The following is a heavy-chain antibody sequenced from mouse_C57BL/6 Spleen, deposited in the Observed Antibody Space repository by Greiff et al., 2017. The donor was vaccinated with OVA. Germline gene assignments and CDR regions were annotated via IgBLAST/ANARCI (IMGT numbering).Heavy chain of an antibody. CDR3: ARTPNYYGSSYFDY. Sequence: QVHVKQPGAELVRPGTSVKLSCKASGYTFTSYWMHWVKQRPGQGLEWIGVIDPSDSYTNYNQKFKGKATLTVDTSSSTAYMQLSSLTSEDSAVYYCARTPNYYGSSYFDYWGQGTTLTVSS. CDR1: GYTFTSYW. J-gene: IGHJ2*01. D-gene: IGHD1-1*01. V-gene: IGHV1-59*01. CDR2: IDPSDSYT.